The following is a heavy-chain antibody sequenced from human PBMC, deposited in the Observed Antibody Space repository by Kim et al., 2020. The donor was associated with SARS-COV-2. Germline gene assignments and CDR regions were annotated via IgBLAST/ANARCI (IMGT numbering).Heavy chain of an antibody. D-gene: IGHD2-2*02. J-gene: IGHJ3*02. Sequence: FQGRVTMTRNTSISTAYMELSSLRSEDTAVYYCARGYCSSTSCYIGAFDIWGQGTMVTVSS. V-gene: IGHV1-8*01. CDR3: ARGYCSSTSCYIGAFDI.